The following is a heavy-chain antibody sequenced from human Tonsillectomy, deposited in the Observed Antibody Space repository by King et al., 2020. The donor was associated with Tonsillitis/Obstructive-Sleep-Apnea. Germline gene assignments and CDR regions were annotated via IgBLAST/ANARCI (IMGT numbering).Heavy chain of an antibody. CDR2: IDPSDSYT. J-gene: IGHJ4*02. D-gene: IGHD4-23*01. Sequence: QLVQSGAEVKKPGESLRISCKGSGYSFTSYWIRWVRQMPGKGLECMGSIDPSDSYTNYSPSFQCHVPISADKSISTAYLQWSSLKASDTARYYCARRVYSDYGGTSDYWGQGTLVTVSS. CDR3: ARRVYSDYGGTSDY. CDR1: GYSFTSYW. V-gene: IGHV5-10-1*01.